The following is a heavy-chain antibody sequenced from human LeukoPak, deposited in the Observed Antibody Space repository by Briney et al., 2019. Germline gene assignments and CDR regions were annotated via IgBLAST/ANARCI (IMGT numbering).Heavy chain of an antibody. CDR2: IHPGGSDT. CDR1: GYSFTSSW. V-gene: IGHV5-51*01. CDR3: ATVVAIRAGDYYFDY. J-gene: IGHJ4*02. D-gene: IGHD2-21*01. Sequence: GESLKISCKGSGYSFTSSWIGWVRQMPGKGLECMGLIHPGGSDTRYSPSFQGQVTISVDKSITTAYLQWASLEASDSAMYFCATVVAIRAGDYYFDYWGQGTLLTVSS.